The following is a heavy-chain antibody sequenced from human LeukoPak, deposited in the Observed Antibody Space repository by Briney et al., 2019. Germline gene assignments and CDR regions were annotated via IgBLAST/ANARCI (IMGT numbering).Heavy chain of an antibody. V-gene: IGHV1-8*01. J-gene: IGHJ5*02. CDR1: GYTFTSYD. Sequence: ASVKVSCKASGYTFTSYDINWVRQATGQGLEWMGWMNPNSGNTGYAQKFQGRVTMTRNTSISTAYMELSSLRPEDTAVYYCARRGIAAAGRDSWFDPWGQGTLVTVSS. CDR2: MNPNSGNT. D-gene: IGHD6-13*01. CDR3: ARRGIAAAGRDSWFDP.